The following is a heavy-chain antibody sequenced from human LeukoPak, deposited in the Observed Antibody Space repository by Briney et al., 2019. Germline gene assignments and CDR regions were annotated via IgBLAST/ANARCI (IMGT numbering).Heavy chain of an antibody. CDR1: VYTFTGYY. CDR2: INPNNGGT. D-gene: IGHD2-2*02. CDR3: ARTESKCTSTSCYTEDY. J-gene: IGHJ4*02. Sequence: ASLNVSCKASVYTFTGYYMHWVRQAPGQGLEWMGWINPNNGGTNYAQKFQGRVTMTRDTSIGTAYMELSRLRSDDTAVYYCARTESKCTSTSCYTEDYWGQGTLVTVSS. V-gene: IGHV1-2*02.